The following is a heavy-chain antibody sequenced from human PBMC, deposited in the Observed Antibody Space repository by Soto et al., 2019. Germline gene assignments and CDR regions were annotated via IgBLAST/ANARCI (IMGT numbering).Heavy chain of an antibody. CDR1: GFTFSGSA. J-gene: IGHJ4*02. D-gene: IGHD3-10*01. CDR2: IRSKANSYAT. V-gene: IGHV3-73*01. Sequence: EVQLVESGGGLVQPGGSLKLSCAASGFTFSGSAMHWVRQASGKGLEWVGRIRSKANSYATAYAASVKGRYTISRDDSKKTAKLQRNSLKTEDTAVYYCRPSGYDYWGQGTLVTVS. CDR3: RPSGYDY.